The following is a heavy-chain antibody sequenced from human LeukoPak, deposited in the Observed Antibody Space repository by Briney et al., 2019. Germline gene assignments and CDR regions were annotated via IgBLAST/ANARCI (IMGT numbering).Heavy chain of an antibody. D-gene: IGHD2-15*01. CDR2: IYTSGST. CDR1: GGSISSGSYY. V-gene: IGHV4-61*02. CDR3: ARDDGSYDAFDI. Sequence: PSQTLSLTCTVSGGSISSGSYYWSWIRQPAGKGLEWIGRIYTSGSTNYNPSPKSRVTISVDTSKNQFSLKLSSVTAADTAVYYCARDDGSYDAFDIWGQGTMVTVSS. J-gene: IGHJ3*02.